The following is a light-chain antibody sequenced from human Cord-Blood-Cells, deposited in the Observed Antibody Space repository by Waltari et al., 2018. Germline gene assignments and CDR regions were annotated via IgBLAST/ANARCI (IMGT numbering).Light chain of an antibody. V-gene: IGLV2-23*01. CDR3: CSYAVSSTNYV. CDR1: RSDVGSYTL. Sequence: QSALTQPAPVPGHPGQSITLPCTGTRSDVGSYTLVPGYQQHPGNAPKLMIYEGSKRPSGVSNRFSGSNAGNTASLTISGLQAEDEADYYCCSYAVSSTNYVFGTGTKVTVL. CDR2: EGS. J-gene: IGLJ1*01.